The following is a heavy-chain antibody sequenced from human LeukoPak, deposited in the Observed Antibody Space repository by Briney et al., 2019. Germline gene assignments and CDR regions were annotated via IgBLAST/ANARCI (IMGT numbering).Heavy chain of an antibody. D-gene: IGHD3-16*02. Sequence: ASVKVSCKASGYTFTSYYMHWVRQAPGQGLEWMGIINPSGGSTSYAQKFQGRVTMTRDMSTSTVYMELSSLRSEDTAVYYCARELTMITFGGVIVRRQYYFDYWGQGTLVTVSS. CDR2: INPSGGST. CDR3: ARELTMITFGGVIVRRQYYFDY. V-gene: IGHV1-46*01. CDR1: GYTFTSYY. J-gene: IGHJ4*02.